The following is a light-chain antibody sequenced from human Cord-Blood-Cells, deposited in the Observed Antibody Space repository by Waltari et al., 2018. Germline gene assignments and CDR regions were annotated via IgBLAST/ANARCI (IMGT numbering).Light chain of an antibody. Sequence: QSALTQPASVSGSPGQSITISCTGTSSDVGGYNYVSWYQQHPSKAPKPMIYDVSNRPAGVSNRCSGSKSGNTASLTISGLQAEDEADYYCSSYTSSSSWVFGGGTKLTVL. V-gene: IGLV2-14*01. CDR3: SSYTSSSSWV. CDR2: DVS. J-gene: IGLJ3*02. CDR1: SSDVGGYNY.